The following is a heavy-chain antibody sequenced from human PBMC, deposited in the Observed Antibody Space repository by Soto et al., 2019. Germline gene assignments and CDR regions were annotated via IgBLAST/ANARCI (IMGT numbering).Heavy chain of an antibody. V-gene: IGHV1-8*01. CDR1: GYTFTTYL. D-gene: IGHD2-2*01. J-gene: IGHJ4*02. Sequence: ASVKVSCKASGYTFTTYLINWVRQATGQGLEWVGWMDPNSGDTGYAPKFQGRVTMTRDTSISTAYMELSSLTSEDTAVYYCARYSSYSSTWVYWGQGTLVTVSS. CDR3: ARYSSYSSTWVY. CDR2: MDPNSGDT.